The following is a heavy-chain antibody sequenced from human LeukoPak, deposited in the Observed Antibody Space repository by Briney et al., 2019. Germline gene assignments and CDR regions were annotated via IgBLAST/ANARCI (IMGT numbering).Heavy chain of an antibody. Sequence: PGGSLRLSCAASGFIVTNNYMTWVRQAPGKGLEWVSVIYQKGSTYYADSVEGRFTISRDNSKNTVYLQMNSLRPEDTAVYYCTKWSGFGDDWGQGTLVTVSS. D-gene: IGHD3-10*01. V-gene: IGHV3-53*01. CDR3: TKWSGFGDD. CDR1: GFIVTNNY. CDR2: IYQKGST. J-gene: IGHJ4*02.